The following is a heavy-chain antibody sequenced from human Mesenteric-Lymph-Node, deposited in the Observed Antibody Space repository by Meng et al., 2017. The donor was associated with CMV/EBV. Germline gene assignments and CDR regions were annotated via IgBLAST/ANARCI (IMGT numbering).Heavy chain of an antibody. V-gene: IGHV3-30*02. J-gene: IGHJ4*02. CDR3: ARGGRRQPFDY. D-gene: IGHD1-1*01. CDR1: GFSFTEYG. Sequence: GESLKISCAASGFSFTEYGMHWVRQAPGKGLEWLGFIRFDGRIFHADSMKGRFTISRDNSRNTLYLQMDSLRAEDTAVYYCARGGRRQPFDYWGQGTLVTVSS. CDR2: IRFDGRI.